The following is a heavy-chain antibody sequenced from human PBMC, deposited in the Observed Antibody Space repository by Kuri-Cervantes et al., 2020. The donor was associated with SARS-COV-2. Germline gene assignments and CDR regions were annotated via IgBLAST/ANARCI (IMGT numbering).Heavy chain of an antibody. Sequence: SETLSLTCTVSGYSISSGYYWGWNRQPPGKGLEWIGSIYHSGSTYYNPSLKSRVTISVDTSKNQFSLKLSSVTAADTAVYYCARVRYCSSTSCRLGWYFDLWGRGTLVTDSS. CDR1: GYSISSGYY. D-gene: IGHD2-2*01. J-gene: IGHJ2*01. V-gene: IGHV4-38-2*02. CDR3: ARVRYCSSTSCRLGWYFDL. CDR2: IYHSGST.